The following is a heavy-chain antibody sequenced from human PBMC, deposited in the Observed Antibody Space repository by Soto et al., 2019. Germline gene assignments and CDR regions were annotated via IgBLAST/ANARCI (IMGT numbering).Heavy chain of an antibody. D-gene: IGHD3-22*01. Sequence: PXGSLRLACAASGXTLSSYSMSWVRRAPGKGLEWVSAISGSGGSTYYADSVKGRFTISRDNSKNTLYLQMNSMRAEDKAVYYFAKNPSSGYYLDYWGQGTLGPVSS. V-gene: IGHV3-23*01. CDR3: AKNPSSGYYLDY. J-gene: IGHJ4*02. CDR1: GXTLSSYS. CDR2: ISGSGGST.